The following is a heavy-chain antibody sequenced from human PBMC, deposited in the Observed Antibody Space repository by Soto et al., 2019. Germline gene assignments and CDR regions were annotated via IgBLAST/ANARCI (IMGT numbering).Heavy chain of an antibody. CDR1: GFTFSSYA. CDR3: VKSRDGNNFDFFD. CDR2: VRGNGDPP. V-gene: IGHV3-64D*06. Sequence: GGSLRLSCSASGFTFSSYAMHWVRQAPGKRLEYVSGVRGNGDPPFYADSVKGRFTISRDNSKNTLYLQMSSLSADDTAVYYCVKSRDGNNFDFFDWGQGALVTVSS. D-gene: IGHD1-20*01. J-gene: IGHJ4*02.